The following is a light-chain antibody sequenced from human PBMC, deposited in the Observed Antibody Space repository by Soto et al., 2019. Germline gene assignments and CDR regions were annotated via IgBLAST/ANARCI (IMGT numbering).Light chain of an antibody. Sequence: DIVMTQSPLSLPVTPGEPASISCTSSQSLLYSNRYNFLDWYLQKPGQSPQLLIYLGSNRASGVPDRFSGSGSGTDFTLKISRVEAEDVCVYYCMQALQTPRTFGQGTRLEIK. CDR1: QSLLYSNRYNF. V-gene: IGKV2-28*01. J-gene: IGKJ1*01. CDR2: LGS. CDR3: MQALQTPRT.